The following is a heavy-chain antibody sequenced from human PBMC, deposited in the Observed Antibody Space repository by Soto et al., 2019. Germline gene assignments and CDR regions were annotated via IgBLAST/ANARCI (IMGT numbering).Heavy chain of an antibody. D-gene: IGHD6-6*01. Sequence: GGSLRLSCAASGFTFSSYWMTWARQAPGKGLEWVANIKPDGSEESYVDSVKGRFIVSRDNAENSLYLQMNSLRAEDTAIYYCVREIEYSLWCKGTAVNVAS. CDR3: VREIEYSL. CDR2: IKPDGSEE. CDR1: GFTFSSYW. V-gene: IGHV3-7*01. J-gene: IGHJ6*04.